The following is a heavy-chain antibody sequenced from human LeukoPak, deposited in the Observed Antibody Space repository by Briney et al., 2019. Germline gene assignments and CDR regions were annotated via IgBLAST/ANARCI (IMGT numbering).Heavy chain of an antibody. Sequence: PGGSLRLSCAASGFTFSSYSMNWVRQAPGKGLEWVSSISSSSSYIYYADSVKGRFTISRDNAKNSLYLQMNSLRAEDTAVYYCARAEIRITGTTATEIDYWGQGTLVTVSS. CDR1: GFTFSSYS. V-gene: IGHV3-21*01. CDR2: ISSSSSYI. J-gene: IGHJ4*02. D-gene: IGHD1-20*01. CDR3: ARAEIRITGTTATEIDY.